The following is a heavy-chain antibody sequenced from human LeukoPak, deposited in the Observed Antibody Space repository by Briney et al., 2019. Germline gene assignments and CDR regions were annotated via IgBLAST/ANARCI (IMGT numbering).Heavy chain of an antibody. D-gene: IGHD2-21*01. Sequence: SETLSLTCTVSGGSISSSSYYWGWIRQPPGKGLEWIGSIYYSGSTYYNPSLKSRVTISVDTSKNQFSLKLSSVTAADTAVYYCARGPNYSIVVVHYYYGMDVWGQGTTVTVSS. V-gene: IGHV4-39*07. CDR2: IYYSGST. CDR3: ARGPNYSIVVVHYYYGMDV. CDR1: GGSISSSSYY. J-gene: IGHJ6*02.